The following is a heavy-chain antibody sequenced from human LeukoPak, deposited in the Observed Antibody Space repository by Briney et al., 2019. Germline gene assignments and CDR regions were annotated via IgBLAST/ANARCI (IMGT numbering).Heavy chain of an antibody. CDR2: IRSKAYGGTT. V-gene: IGHV3-49*03. CDR3: TRQVLRFLEGLYDY. J-gene: IGHJ4*02. D-gene: IGHD3-3*01. CDR1: GFTFGDYG. Sequence: PGRSLRLSCTASGFTFGDYGMSWLRQAPGKGLEWVGFIRSKAYGGTTEYAASVKGRFTISRDDSKSIAYVQMNSLKTEDTAVYYCTRQVLRFLEGLYDYWGQGTLVTVSS.